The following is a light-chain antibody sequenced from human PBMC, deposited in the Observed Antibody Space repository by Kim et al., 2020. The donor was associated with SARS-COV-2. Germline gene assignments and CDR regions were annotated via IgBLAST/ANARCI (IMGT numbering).Light chain of an antibody. V-gene: IGKV1-16*01. CDR2: AAS. J-gene: IGKJ4*01. CDR3: QQYNSYPLT. Sequence: SASGESRLLLSCRAGQGISNSFAWFQQRPGKAPAPLIYAASSLQTGVPSMFSGSGSGTYFTLPLSSLQPEDFATYYCQQYNSYPLTFGGGTKVDIK. CDR1: QGISNS.